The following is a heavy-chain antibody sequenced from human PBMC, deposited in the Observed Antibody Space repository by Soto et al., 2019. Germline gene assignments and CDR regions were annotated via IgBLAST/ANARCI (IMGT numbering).Heavy chain of an antibody. CDR2: ISSSSSYI. CDR1: GFTFSSYR. J-gene: IGHJ6*02. CDR3: ARGLRLRGMDV. D-gene: IGHD5-12*01. V-gene: IGHV3-21*01. Sequence: NPGGSLRLSCAASGFTFSSYRMNWVRQAPGKGLEWVSSISSSSSYIYYADSVKGRFTISRDNAKNSLYLQMNSLRAEDTAVYYCARGLRLRGMDVWGQGTTVTVSS.